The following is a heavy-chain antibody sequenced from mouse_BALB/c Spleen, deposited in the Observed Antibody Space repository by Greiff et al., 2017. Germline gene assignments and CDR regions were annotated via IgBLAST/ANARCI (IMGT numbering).Heavy chain of an antibody. CDR1: GFSLTGYG. V-gene: IGHV2-6-7*01. CDR2: IWGDGST. D-gene: IGHD1-2*01. CDR3: ARAFHYYGYGYAMDY. J-gene: IGHJ4*01. Sequence: VQLQQSGPGLVAPSQSLSITCTVSGFSLTGYGVNWVRQPPGKGLEWLGMIWGDGSTDYNSALKSRLSISKDNSKSQVFLKMNSLQTDDTARYYCARAFHYYGYGYAMDYWGQGTSVTVSS.